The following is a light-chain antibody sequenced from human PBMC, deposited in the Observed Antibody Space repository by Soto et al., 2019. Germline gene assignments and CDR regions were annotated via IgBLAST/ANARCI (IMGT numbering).Light chain of an antibody. CDR1: QGISDW. CDR3: QQANSFPWT. Sequence: DIQMTQAPASVSASVGDRVTITCRASQGISDWLAWYQQKPGKAPKPLIYEASSLERGVPARFSGSGSGTDFTLTISSLQPEDFATYYCQQANSFPWTFGQGTKVEFK. CDR2: EAS. J-gene: IGKJ1*01. V-gene: IGKV1-12*02.